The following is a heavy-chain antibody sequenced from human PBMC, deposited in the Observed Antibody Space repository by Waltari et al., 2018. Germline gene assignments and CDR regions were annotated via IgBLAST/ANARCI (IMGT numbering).Heavy chain of an antibody. CDR2: IYIGGNT. CDR1: GFGASGKY. CDR3: ARGSPWRTLFATPEGFDP. J-gene: IGHJ5*02. Sequence: EVQLVESGGGLIQPGGSLRLSRAASGFGASGKYISWVRQGPGKGLELVSVIYIGGNTSYADSVKGRFTISRDNSKNTVYLQMNSLRAEDTAVYYCARGSPWRTLFATPEGFDPWGQGTLVTVSS. D-gene: IGHD2-15*01. V-gene: IGHV3-53*01.